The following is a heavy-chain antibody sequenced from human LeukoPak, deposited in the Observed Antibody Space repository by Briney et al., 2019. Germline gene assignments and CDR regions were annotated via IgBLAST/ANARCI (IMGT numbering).Heavy chain of an antibody. J-gene: IGHJ5*02. V-gene: IGHV4-4*07. CDR1: AGSINSYY. Sequence: SETLSLTCPVAAGSINSYYWSWIRQPAGKGMDWIGRIYTSGSTNYNPSLKSRVTMSVDTSKNQFSLKLSSVTAADTAVYYCAREGRITNNWFDPWGQGTLVTVSS. CDR3: AREGRITNNWFDP. CDR2: IYTSGST. D-gene: IGHD3-10*01.